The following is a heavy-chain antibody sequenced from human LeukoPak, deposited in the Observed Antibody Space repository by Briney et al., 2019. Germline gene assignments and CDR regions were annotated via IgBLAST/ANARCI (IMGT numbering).Heavy chain of an antibody. Sequence: ASVKVSCKASGYTFTSYGISWVRQAPGQGFEWMGWISAYNGNTKYVQKLQGRVTMTTDSSTSTAYMELRSLTSDDTAVYYCARWYCGGGSCYSYYYGMDVWGQGTTVTVSS. CDR1: GYTFTSYG. CDR3: ARWYCGGGSCYSYYYGMDV. J-gene: IGHJ6*02. CDR2: ISAYNGNT. D-gene: IGHD2-15*01. V-gene: IGHV1-18*01.